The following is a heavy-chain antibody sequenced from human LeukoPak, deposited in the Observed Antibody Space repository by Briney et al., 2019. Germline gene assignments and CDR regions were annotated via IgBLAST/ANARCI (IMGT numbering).Heavy chain of an antibody. V-gene: IGHV3-74*01. CDR1: GFTFRTYW. D-gene: IGHD1-26*01. Sequence: PGGSLRLSCEASGFTFRTYWMHWVRQAPGEGLMWVSRISTDAGTTTGYADSVKGRFTISRDNAKNAVYLQMNSLRAEDTAVYYCARDLSSGSYRFLDYWGQGTLVTVAS. CDR3: ARDLSSGSYRFLDY. CDR2: ISTDAGTTT. J-gene: IGHJ4*02.